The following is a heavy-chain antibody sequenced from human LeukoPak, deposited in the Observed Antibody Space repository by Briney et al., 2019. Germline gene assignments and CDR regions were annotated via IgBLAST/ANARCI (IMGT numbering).Heavy chain of an antibody. J-gene: IGHJ5*02. D-gene: IGHD6-13*01. CDR2: IYYSGST. Sequence: TTGGSLRLSCAASGFTFSSYSMNWVRQAPGKGLEWIGYIYYSGSTNYNPSLKSRVTISVDTSKNQFSLKLSSVTAADTAVYYCARETIAAAGIDWFDPWGQGTLVTVSS. V-gene: IGHV4-59*01. CDR3: ARETIAAAGIDWFDP. CDR1: GFTFSSYS.